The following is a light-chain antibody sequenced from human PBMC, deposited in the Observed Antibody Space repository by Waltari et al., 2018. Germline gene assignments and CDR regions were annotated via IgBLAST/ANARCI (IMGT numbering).Light chain of an antibody. J-gene: IGKJ2*01. V-gene: IGKV4-1*01. CDR2: WAS. CDR1: RRLLYTSNNKNY. Sequence: DIVMTQSPDSLAVSLGERATIHCKSSRRLLYTSNNKNYLPWYQQKPGQSPKLLVYWASTRESGFPDRFSGSGTGTDFTLTINSLQAEDAAVYYCLQYYTIPYTFGQGTKLEI. CDR3: LQYYTIPYT.